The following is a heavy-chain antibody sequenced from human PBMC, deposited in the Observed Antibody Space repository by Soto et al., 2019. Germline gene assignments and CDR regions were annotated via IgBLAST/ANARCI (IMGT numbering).Heavy chain of an antibody. V-gene: IGHV4-30-2*01. CDR3: ARGSVDFWSGSQTGNWFDP. CDR1: GGSISSGGYS. Sequence: TLSLTCAVSGGSISSGGYSWSWIRQPPGKGLEWIGYIYHSGSTYYNPSLKSRVTISVDRSKNQFSLKLSSVTAADTAVYYCARGSVDFWSGSQTGNWFDPWGQGTLVTVS. D-gene: IGHD3-3*01. J-gene: IGHJ5*02. CDR2: IYHSGST.